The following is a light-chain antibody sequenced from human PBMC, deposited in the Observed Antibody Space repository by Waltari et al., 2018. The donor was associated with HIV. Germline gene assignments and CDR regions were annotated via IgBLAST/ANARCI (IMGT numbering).Light chain of an antibody. J-gene: IGLJ1*01. CDR2: DDF. CDR1: NIGSKS. V-gene: IGLV3-21*02. CDR3: QVWDRSSDHYV. Sequence: SYVLTQPPSVSVAPGQPARIPRGGINIGSKSGQRYQQKPGQAPVLVVYDDFDRPSGIPERFSGSNSGNTATLTISRVEVVDEADYHCQVWDRSSDHYVFGPGTKVTVL.